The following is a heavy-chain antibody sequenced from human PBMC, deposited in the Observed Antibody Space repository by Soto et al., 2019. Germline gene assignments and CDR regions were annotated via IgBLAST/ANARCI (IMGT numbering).Heavy chain of an antibody. J-gene: IGHJ6*02. V-gene: IGHV5-51*01. CDR1: GFRLTGYW. D-gene: IGHD1-7*01. CDR2: IYLSDSDT. CDR3: AIHLEYRGTTSHYNGLAA. Sequence: GEPLKISCKGSGFRLTGYWITWVRQMPGKGLEWMGVIYLSDSDTKYSPSVQGQVTISADKSTTTAYLQWSSLKASDTATYYCAIHLEYRGTTSHYNGLAACGQWTTDTVS.